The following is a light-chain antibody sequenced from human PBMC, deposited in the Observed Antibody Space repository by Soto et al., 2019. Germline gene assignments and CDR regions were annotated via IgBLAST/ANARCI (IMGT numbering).Light chain of an antibody. CDR1: SSDIGGYYY. CDR3: TSYSSSNTFYV. J-gene: IGLJ1*01. Sequence: QSALTQPASVSGSPGQSITISCTGTSSDIGGYYYVSWYQHHPGKAPKLIIYQVTNRPSGVSYCFSGSKSGNTASLTISGLQAEDEADYYCTSYSSSNTFYVFGAGTKVTVL. V-gene: IGLV2-14*01. CDR2: QVT.